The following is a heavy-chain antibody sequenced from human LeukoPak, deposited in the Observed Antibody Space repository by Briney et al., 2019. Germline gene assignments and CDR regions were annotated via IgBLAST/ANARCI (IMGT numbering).Heavy chain of an antibody. D-gene: IGHD3-22*01. CDR1: GLIFARYA. CDR3: AKGSYYDSSGSFYFDY. J-gene: IGHJ4*02. CDR2: ISGSGGRT. Sequence: GGSLRLSCAASGLIFARYAMNWVRQAPGKGLEWVSTISGSGGRTYYADSVKGRFTVSRDNSKNTLYVQVNSLGTEDTAAYYCAKGSYYDSSGSFYFDYWGQGTLVTVSS. V-gene: IGHV3-23*01.